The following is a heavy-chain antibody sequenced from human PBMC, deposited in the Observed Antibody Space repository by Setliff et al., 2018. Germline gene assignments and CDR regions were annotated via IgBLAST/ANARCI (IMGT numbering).Heavy chain of an antibody. D-gene: IGHD6-13*01. V-gene: IGHV3-21*01. CDR1: GISSYT. J-gene: IGHJ4*02. Sequence: PGGSLRLSCAASGISSYTMSWVRQAPGKGLEWVASISSSSGHIYHAASVRGRFTISRDNAKNSLYLQMNSLRAEDTAVYYCARRGMSSSWFQGYFDYWGQGTLVTVSS. CDR2: ISSSSGHI. CDR3: ARRGMSSSWFQGYFDY.